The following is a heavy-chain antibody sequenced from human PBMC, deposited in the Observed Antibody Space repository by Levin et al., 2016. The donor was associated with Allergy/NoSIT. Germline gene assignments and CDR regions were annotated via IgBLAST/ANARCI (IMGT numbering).Heavy chain of an antibody. CDR3: ARESGNRVVGPDAFDI. CDR2: INPNSGGT. D-gene: IGHD1-26*01. J-gene: IGHJ3*02. V-gene: IGHV1-2*04. Sequence: WVRQAPGQGLEWMGWINPNSGGTNYAQKFQGWVTMTRDTSISTAYMELSRLRSDDTAVYYCARESGNRVVGPDAFDIWGQGTMVTVSS.